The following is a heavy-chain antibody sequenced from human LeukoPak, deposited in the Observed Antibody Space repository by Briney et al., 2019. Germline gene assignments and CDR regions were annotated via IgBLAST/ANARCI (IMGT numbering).Heavy chain of an antibody. CDR2: IYYSGST. CDR1: GGSISSYY. D-gene: IGHD3-22*01. J-gene: IGHJ5*02. V-gene: IGHV4-59*01. Sequence: SETLSLTCTVSGGSISSYYWSWIRQPPGKGLEWIGYIYYSGSTNYNPSLKSRVTISVDTSKNQFSLKLSSVTAADTAVYYCARAYYDSSGYMGDWFDPWGQGTLVTVSS. CDR3: ARAYYDSSGYMGDWFDP.